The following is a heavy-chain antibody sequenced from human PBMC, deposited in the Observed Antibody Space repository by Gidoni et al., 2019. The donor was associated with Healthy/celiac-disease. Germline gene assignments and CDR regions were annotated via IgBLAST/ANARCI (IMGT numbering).Heavy chain of an antibody. Sequence: EVQLVESGGGLVKPGRSLRLSCTASGLTFGDYAMSWFRQAPGKGLEWVGFIRSKAYGGTTEYAASVKGRFTISRDDSKSIAYLQMNSLKTEDTAVYYCTRSVDSSGYYSRWGQGTLVTVSS. V-gene: IGHV3-49*05. CDR2: IRSKAYGGTT. D-gene: IGHD3-22*01. CDR3: TRSVDSSGYYSR. CDR1: GLTFGDYA. J-gene: IGHJ4*02.